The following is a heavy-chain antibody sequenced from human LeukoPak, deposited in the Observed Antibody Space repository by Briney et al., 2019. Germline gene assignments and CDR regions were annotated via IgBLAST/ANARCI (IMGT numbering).Heavy chain of an antibody. J-gene: IGHJ4*02. CDR1: GYTFDNYD. V-gene: IGHV1-8*01. Sequence: ASVKVSCKTSGYTFDNYDINWVRQATGQGLEWMGWINTNSGNTGYAQKFQGRVIMTTNISMSTAYMELRGLRYEDTGIYYCARGAPVAIFGPGYHEYFEYWGQGTVVAVSS. CDR3: ARGAPVAIFGPGYHEYFEY. D-gene: IGHD3-3*01. CDR2: INTNSGNT.